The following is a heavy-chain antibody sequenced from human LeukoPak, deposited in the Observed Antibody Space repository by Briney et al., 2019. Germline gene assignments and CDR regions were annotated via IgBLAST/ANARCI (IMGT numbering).Heavy chain of an antibody. J-gene: IGHJ6*03. V-gene: IGHV3-7*01. D-gene: IGHD2-2*02. CDR2: IKQDESEK. Sequence: PGGSLRLSCAASGFTFSSYWMSWVRQAPGKGLEWVANIKQDESEKYYVDSVKGRFTISRDNAKNSLYLQMNSLRAEDTAVYYCARGAHSYCSSTSCYTFYYYYMDVWGKGTTVTVSS. CDR3: ARGAHSYCSSTSCYTFYYYYMDV. CDR1: GFTFSSYW.